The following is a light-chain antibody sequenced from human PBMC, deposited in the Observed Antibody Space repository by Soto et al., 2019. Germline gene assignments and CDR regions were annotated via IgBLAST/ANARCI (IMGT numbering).Light chain of an antibody. CDR1: QDINSW. CDR3: QTGKSFPLT. CDR2: KAS. Sequence: DIQMTQSPSSVSASVGDRVTITCRASQDINSWLAWYQQKPGLAPKLLIYKASSLQGGVPSRFSGSRSGEDFNPPLRQLAAGDFSTLFWQTGKSFPLTFGGGTKVEIK. V-gene: IGKV1-12*01. J-gene: IGKJ4*01.